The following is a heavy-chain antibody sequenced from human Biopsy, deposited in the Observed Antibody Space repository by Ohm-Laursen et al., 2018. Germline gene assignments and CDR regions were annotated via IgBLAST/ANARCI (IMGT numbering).Heavy chain of an antibody. CDR2: INPKSGDT. CDR1: GYTFTAFS. D-gene: IGHD2-2*01. Sequence: ASVKVSCKPSGYTFTAFSVHWLRQAPGQGLEWMGWINPKSGDTDYPQNFQGRVSMTRNTSISTAYMDLSRLRSDDTAVYYCARGRRHCSGTCSRWYFDLWGRGTLVTVSS. CDR3: ARGRRHCSGTCSRWYFDL. V-gene: IGHV1-2*02. J-gene: IGHJ2*01.